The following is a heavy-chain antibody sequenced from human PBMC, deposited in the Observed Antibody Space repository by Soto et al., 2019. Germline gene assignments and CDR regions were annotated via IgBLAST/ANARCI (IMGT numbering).Heavy chain of an antibody. CDR3: ARDLYCSGGSCYPSYGMDV. Sequence: SETLSLTCAVYGGSFSGYYWSWIRQPPGKGLEWIGEINHSGSTNYNPSLKSRVTISVDTSKNHFSLKLSSVTAADTAVYYCARDLYCSGGSCYPSYGMDVWGQGTTVTVSS. CDR2: INHSGST. D-gene: IGHD2-15*01. V-gene: IGHV4-34*01. J-gene: IGHJ6*02. CDR1: GGSFSGYY.